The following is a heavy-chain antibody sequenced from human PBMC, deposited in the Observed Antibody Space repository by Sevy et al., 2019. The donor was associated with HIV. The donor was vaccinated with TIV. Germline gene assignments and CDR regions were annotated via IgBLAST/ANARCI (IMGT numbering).Heavy chain of an antibody. CDR2: ISGSGGST. CDR1: GFTFSSYA. V-gene: IGHV3-23*01. J-gene: IGHJ4*02. Sequence: GGSLRLSCAASGFTFSSYAMSWVRQAPGKGLEWVSAISGSGGSTYYADSVKGRFTISRDNSKNTLYLQMNSLRAEDTAVYYCACNWNYVRFEYWGQGTLVTVSS. CDR3: ACNWNYVRFEY. D-gene: IGHD1-7*01.